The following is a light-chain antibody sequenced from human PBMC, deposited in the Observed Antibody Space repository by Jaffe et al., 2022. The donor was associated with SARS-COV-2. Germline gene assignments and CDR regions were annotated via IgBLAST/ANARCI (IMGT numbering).Light chain of an antibody. V-gene: IGKV4-1*01. CDR3: QQYYSSPPT. Sequence: DIVMTQSPDSLAVSLGERATINCKSSQSVLYSSKSNNYLAWYQQKPGQPPKLLIYWASTRESGVPDRFSGSGSGTDFTLTISSLQADDVAVYYCQQYYSSPPTFGQGTKVEIK. CDR1: QSVLYSSKSNNY. J-gene: IGKJ1*01. CDR2: WAS.